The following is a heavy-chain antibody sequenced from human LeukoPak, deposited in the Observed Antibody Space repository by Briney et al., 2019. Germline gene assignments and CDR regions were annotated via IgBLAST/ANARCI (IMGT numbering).Heavy chain of an antibody. V-gene: IGHV5-51*01. Sequence: GESLKISCQASGYSFIHYWIGWVRQMPGKGLEWVAIIYPGDSGVRYSPSFRGQVTISVDTSLSTTYLQWSSLRASDTAMYYCARRSSYYFDYWGQGILVTVSS. CDR3: ARRSSYYFDY. CDR2: IYPGDSGV. J-gene: IGHJ4*02. D-gene: IGHD2-2*01. CDR1: GYSFIHYW.